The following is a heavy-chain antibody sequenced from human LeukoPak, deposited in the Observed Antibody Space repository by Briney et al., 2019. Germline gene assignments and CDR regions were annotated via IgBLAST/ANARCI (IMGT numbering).Heavy chain of an antibody. Sequence: GGSLRLSCAASGFTFRSCAMSWFRQAPGKGLGWVSAISGSGGSTYHADSVKGRFTISRDNSKNMLYLQLNSLRAEDTAVYYCAKDPLVRGATYDYWGQGTLVTVSS. D-gene: IGHD3-10*01. CDR3: AKDPLVRGATYDY. J-gene: IGHJ4*02. CDR1: GFTFRSCA. V-gene: IGHV3-23*01. CDR2: ISGSGGST.